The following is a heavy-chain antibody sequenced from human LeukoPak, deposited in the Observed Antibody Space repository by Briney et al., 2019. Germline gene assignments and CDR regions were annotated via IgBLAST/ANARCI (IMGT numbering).Heavy chain of an antibody. Sequence: PGGSLRLSCAASGFTFSSSWVHWVCQAPEKGLEWVADIKCDGSEKYYVDSVKGRLTISRDNAKNSLYLQVSSLRAEDMTVYYCVRAIMTTAINWFDPWGQGTLVTVSS. J-gene: IGHJ5*02. CDR3: VRAIMTTAINWFDP. V-gene: IGHV3-52*01. CDR1: GFTFSSSW. CDR2: IKCDGSEK. D-gene: IGHD4-17*01.